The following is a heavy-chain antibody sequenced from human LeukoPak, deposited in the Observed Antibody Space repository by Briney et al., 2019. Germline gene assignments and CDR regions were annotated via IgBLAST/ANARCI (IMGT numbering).Heavy chain of an antibody. Sequence: SGGSLRLSCAASGLTFSSYAMSWVRQAPGKGLEWVSAISGSGGSTYYADSVKGRFTISRDNAKNSLYLQMNSLRAEDTAVYYCARDGPYSSGWGGGEWGQGTLVTVPS. J-gene: IGHJ4*02. CDR2: ISGSGGST. D-gene: IGHD6-19*01. CDR1: GLTFSSYA. V-gene: IGHV3-23*01. CDR3: ARDGPYSSGWGGGE.